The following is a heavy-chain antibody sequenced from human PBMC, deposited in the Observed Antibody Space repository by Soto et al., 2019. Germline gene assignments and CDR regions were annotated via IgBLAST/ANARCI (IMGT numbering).Heavy chain of an antibody. Sequence: ASVKVSCKASGYTFTSYGISWVRQAPGQGLEWMGWISAYNGNTNYAQKLQGRVTMTTDTSTSTAYMELRSLRSDDTAVYHCAREGSPSIAALNWFDPWGQGTLVTVSS. CDR3: AREGSPSIAALNWFDP. CDR2: ISAYNGNT. J-gene: IGHJ5*02. D-gene: IGHD6-6*01. CDR1: GYTFTSYG. V-gene: IGHV1-18*01.